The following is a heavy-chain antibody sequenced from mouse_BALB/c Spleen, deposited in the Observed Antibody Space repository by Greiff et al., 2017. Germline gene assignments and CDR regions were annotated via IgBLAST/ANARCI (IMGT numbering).Heavy chain of an antibody. V-gene: IGHV5-4*02. J-gene: IGHJ3*01. CDR2: ISDGGSYT. Sequence: EVQGVESGGGLVKPGGSLKLSCAASGFTFSDYYMYWVRQTPEKRLEWVATISDGGSYTYYPDSVKGRFTISRDNAKNNLYLQMSSLKSEDTAMYYCARELNDWFAYWGQGTLVTVSA. CDR1: GFTFSDYY. CDR3: ARELNDWFAY.